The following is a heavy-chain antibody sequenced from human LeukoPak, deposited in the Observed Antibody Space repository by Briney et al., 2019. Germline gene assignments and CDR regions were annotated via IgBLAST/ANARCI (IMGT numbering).Heavy chain of an antibody. CDR1: GGSISTTGYY. V-gene: IGHV4-39*07. J-gene: IGHJ4*02. CDR2: IYYSGST. CDR3: ARDLGAVAGPIDY. Sequence: SETLSLTCTVSGGSISTTGYYWAWIRQPPGKGLQWIASIYYSGSTYYNSSLKSRVTISVDTSKNQFSLKLSSVTAADTAVYYCARDLGAVAGPIDYWGQGTLVTVSS. D-gene: IGHD6-19*01.